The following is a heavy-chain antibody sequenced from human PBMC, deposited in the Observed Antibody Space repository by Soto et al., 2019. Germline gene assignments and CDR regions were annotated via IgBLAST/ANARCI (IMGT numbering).Heavy chain of an antibody. CDR3: ARDAERGYSYGYYYGMDV. V-gene: IGHV1-69*01. Sequence: QVQLVQSGAEVKKPGSSVKVSCKASGGTFSSYAISWVRQAPGQGFEWMGGIIPIFGTANYAQKFQGRVTITADESTSTAYMELSSLRSEDTAVYYCARDAERGYSYGYYYGMDVWGQGTTVTVSS. CDR2: IIPIFGTA. J-gene: IGHJ6*02. D-gene: IGHD5-18*01. CDR1: GGTFSSYA.